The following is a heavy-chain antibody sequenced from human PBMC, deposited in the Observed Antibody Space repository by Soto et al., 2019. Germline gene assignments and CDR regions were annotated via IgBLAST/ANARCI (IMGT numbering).Heavy chain of an antibody. CDR1: GYTFNTYG. J-gene: IGHJ5*02. CDR2: ISAYDGKT. V-gene: IGHV1-18*01. D-gene: IGHD3-3*01. Sequence: VKVSCKTSGYTFNTYGINWVRQAPGQGLELMGWISAYDGKTTYAEKFQGRVTLTTDTSTSTAYMELRSLRSDDTAIYYCARDPHEFWTSYWFDPWGQGTPVTVSS. CDR3: ARDPHEFWTSYWFDP.